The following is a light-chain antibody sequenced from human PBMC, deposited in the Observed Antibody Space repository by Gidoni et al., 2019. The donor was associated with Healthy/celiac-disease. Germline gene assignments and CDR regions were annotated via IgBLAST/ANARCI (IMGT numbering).Light chain of an antibody. CDR1: SSNIGAGYD. CDR3: QSYDSSLSGFGV. CDR2: GNS. J-gene: IGLJ3*02. V-gene: IGLV1-40*01. Sequence: QSVLTQPPSVSGAPGQRVTISCTGSSSNIGAGYDVHWYQQLPGTAPKLLIYGNSNRPSGVPDRFSGSKSGTSASLAITGLQAGDEADYYCQSYDSSLSGFGVFGGGTKLTVL.